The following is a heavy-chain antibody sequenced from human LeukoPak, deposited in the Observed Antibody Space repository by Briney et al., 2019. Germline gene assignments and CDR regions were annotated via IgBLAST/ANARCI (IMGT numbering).Heavy chain of an antibody. CDR3: ARAVVGTSCYGY. J-gene: IGHJ4*02. CDR2: IYAGGST. D-gene: IGHD2-2*01. Sequence: PGGSLRLSCAASGFTVSSNYMSWVRHAPGKGLEWVSVIYAGGSTHYADSVKGRFTISRDNSKNTLYLQMNSLTAEDTAVYYCARAVVGTSCYGYWGQGTLVTVSS. V-gene: IGHV3-66*01. CDR1: GFTVSSNY.